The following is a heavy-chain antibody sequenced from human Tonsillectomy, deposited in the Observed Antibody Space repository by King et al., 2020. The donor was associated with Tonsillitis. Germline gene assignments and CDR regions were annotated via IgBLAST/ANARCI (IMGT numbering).Heavy chain of an antibody. Sequence: VQLQESGPGLVKPSQTLSLTCAVSGGSLSSGGYSWRWIRQPPGKGLEWIGYIYYSGTTYYNPSLKSRVTISVDTSKHQFSLKLSSVTAADTAVYYCDSFYCGGDCHYDYWGQGTLVTVSS. CDR3: DSFYCGGDCHYDY. CDR2: IYYSGTT. J-gene: IGHJ4*02. CDR1: GGSLSSGGYS. D-gene: IGHD2-21*02. V-gene: IGHV4-30-4*07.